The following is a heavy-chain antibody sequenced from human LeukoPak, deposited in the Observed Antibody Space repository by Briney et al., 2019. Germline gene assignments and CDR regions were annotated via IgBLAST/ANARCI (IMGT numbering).Heavy chain of an antibody. CDR2: IYTSGST. CDR3: ARVHYYDSSGYYLTGFDY. D-gene: IGHD3-22*01. J-gene: IGHJ4*02. V-gene: IGHV4-4*07. CDR1: GGSISSYY. Sequence: SETLSLTCTVSGGSISSYYWSWIRQPAGKGLEWIGRIYTSGSTNYNPSLKSRVTMSVDTSKNQFSLKLSSVTAADTAVYYCARVHYYDSSGYYLTGFDYWGQGTLVTVSS.